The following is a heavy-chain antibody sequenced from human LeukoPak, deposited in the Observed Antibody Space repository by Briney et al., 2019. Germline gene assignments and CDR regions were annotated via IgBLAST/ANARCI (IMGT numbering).Heavy chain of an antibody. CDR3: ARPYGSGSYDWFDP. J-gene: IGHJ5*02. D-gene: IGHD3-10*01. CDR1: GGSFSGYY. Sequence: PSETLSLTCAVYGGSFSGYYWSWIRQPPGKGLEWIGEINHSGSTNYNPSLKSRVTISVDTSKNQFSLKLSSVTAADTAVYYCARPYGSGSYDWFDPWGQGTLVTVSS. CDR2: INHSGST. V-gene: IGHV4-34*01.